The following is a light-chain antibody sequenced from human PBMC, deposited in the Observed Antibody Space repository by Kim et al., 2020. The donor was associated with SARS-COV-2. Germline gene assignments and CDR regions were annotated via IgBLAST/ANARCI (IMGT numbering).Light chain of an antibody. CDR1: ALAKQY. CDR2: KDT. CDR3: QSADSSGTYVL. V-gene: IGLV3-25*03. Sequence: PRQTARITCSAGALAKQYAYWYQQKPGQAPMLVIYKDTERPSGIPERFSGSSSGTTVTLTISGVQPEDEADYYCQSADSSGTYVLFGGGTQLTVL. J-gene: IGLJ2*01.